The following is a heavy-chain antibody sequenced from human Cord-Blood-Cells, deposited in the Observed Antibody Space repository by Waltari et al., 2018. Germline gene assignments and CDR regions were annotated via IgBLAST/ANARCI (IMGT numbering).Heavy chain of an antibody. CDR2: ISYDGINK. CDR1: GFTFSSYA. J-gene: IGHJ4*02. V-gene: IGHV3-30*04. D-gene: IGHD3-9*01. CDR3: ARDDFLLGFDY. Sequence: QVQLVESGGGVVQPGRSLRLSCAASGFTFSSYAMHWVRQAPGKGLEWVTVISYDGINKYYADSVKGRFTISRDNSKNTLYLQMNSLRAEDTAVYYCARDDFLLGFDYWGQGTLVTVSS.